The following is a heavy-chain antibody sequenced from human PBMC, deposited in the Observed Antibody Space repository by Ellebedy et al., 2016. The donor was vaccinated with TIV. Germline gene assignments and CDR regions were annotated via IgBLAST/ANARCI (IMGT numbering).Heavy chain of an antibody. J-gene: IGHJ5*02. CDR2: INPNSGGT. CDR3: ARDRRAAAELHNWFDP. D-gene: IGHD6-13*01. Sequence: AASVKVSCKASGYTFTGYYMHWVRQAPGQGLEWMGWINPNSGGTNYAQKFQGRVTMTRDTSISTAYMELSRLRSDDTAVYYCARDRRAAAELHNWFDPWGQGTLVTVSS. V-gene: IGHV1-2*02. CDR1: GYTFTGYY.